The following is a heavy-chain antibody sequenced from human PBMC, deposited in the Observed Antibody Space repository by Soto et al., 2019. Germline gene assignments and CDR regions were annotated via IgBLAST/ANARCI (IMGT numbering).Heavy chain of an antibody. CDR1: GGSISSYY. CDR2: IYYSGST. CDR3: AREGDYGDHHFDY. V-gene: IGHV4-59*01. Sequence: QVQLQESGPGLVKPSETLSLTCTVSGGSISSYYWSWIRQPPGKGLEWIGYIYYSGSTNYNPSLKRRVARSVDRHKNQSAQKLSSVTAADTAVYDCAREGDYGDHHFDYWGQGTLVTVSS. D-gene: IGHD4-17*01. J-gene: IGHJ4*02.